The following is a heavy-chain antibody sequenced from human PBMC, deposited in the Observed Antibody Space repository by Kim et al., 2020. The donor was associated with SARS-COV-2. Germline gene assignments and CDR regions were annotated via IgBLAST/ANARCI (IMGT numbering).Heavy chain of an antibody. V-gene: IGHV1-24*01. CDR2: FDPEDGET. J-gene: IGHJ4*02. D-gene: IGHD3-22*01. CDR1: PYTPNELS. CDR3: ATHFAYYDSSGLPPFDY. Sequence: PVKVSCKFSPYTPNELSMHWVRQAPGKGLEWMGGFDPEDGETIYAQKFQGRVTMTEDTSTDTAYMELSSLRSEDTAVYYCATHFAYYDSSGLPPFDYWGQGTLVTVSS.